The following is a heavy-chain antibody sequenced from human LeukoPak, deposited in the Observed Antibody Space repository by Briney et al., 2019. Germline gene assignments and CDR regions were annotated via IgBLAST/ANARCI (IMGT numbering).Heavy chain of an antibody. CDR1: GYTFTSYG. CDR3: ARARRLRFLEWTPDFDY. D-gene: IGHD3-3*01. V-gene: IGHV1-18*01. Sequence: ASVKVSCKASGYTFTSYGISWVRHAPGQRLEWRVWIIAYNGNTNYAQKVQGRVTMTIDTSTSKAYMELRSLRSDDTAVYYCARARRLRFLEWTPDFDYWGQGTLVTVSS. J-gene: IGHJ4*02. CDR2: IIAYNGNT.